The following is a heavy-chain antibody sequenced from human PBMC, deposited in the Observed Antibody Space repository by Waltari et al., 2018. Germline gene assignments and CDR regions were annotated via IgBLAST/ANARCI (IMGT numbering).Heavy chain of an antibody. CDR1: GLSLSTNNW. CDR3: ARVAVPAVTTNWFDP. Sequence: QVQLQESGPGLVKPSGTLSLTCAVSGLSLSTNNWWSWVRQPPGQGLEWIGEIYHSGRTNYNPSLESRVAISVDKSKNQFSLKVRSVTAADTAVYYCARVAVPAVTTNWFDPWSQGTLVTVSS. J-gene: IGHJ5*02. CDR2: IYHSGRT. V-gene: IGHV4-4*02. D-gene: IGHD2-2*01.